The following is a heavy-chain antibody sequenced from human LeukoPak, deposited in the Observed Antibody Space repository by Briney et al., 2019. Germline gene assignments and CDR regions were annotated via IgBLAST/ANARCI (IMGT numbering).Heavy chain of an antibody. CDR1: GGSISSYY. CDR3: ARDIRIVGAPPQTAPGY. CDR2: IYYSGST. J-gene: IGHJ4*02. V-gene: IGHV4-59*01. Sequence: SETLSLTCTVSGGSISSYYWSWIRQPPGKGLEWIGYIYYSGSTNYNPSLKSRVTISVDTSKNQFSLKLSSVTAADTAVYYCARDIRIVGAPPQTAPGYWGQGTLVTVSS. D-gene: IGHD1-26*01.